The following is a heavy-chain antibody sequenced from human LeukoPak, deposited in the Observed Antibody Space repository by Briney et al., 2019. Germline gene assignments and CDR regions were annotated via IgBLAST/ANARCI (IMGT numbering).Heavy chain of an antibody. J-gene: IGHJ4*02. CDR2: INPNSGGT. D-gene: IGHD3-3*01. CDR3: ATVHHRYYDFWSGYYTTNY. V-gene: IGHV1-2*02. Sequence: ASLKVSCKASGYTFTDYYMHWVRQAPGQGLERMRWINPNSGGTNYSQKFQGRVTMTRDTSISTAYMELSRLRSDDTAVYYCATVHHRYYDFWSGYYTTNYWGQGTLVTVSS. CDR1: GYTFTDYY.